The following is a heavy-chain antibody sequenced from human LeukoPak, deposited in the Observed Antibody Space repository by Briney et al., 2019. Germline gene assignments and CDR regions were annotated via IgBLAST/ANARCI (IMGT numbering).Heavy chain of an antibody. J-gene: IGHJ6*02. Sequence: GGSLRLSCAASGFTFSSYGMHWVRQAPGKGLEWVAVISYDGSNKYYADSVKGRFTISRDNSKNTLYLQMNSLRAEDTAVYYCAKDPLAFTSEDGMDVWGQGTTVTVSS. CDR1: GFTFSSYG. CDR2: ISYDGSNK. V-gene: IGHV3-30*18. CDR3: AKDPLAFTSEDGMDV.